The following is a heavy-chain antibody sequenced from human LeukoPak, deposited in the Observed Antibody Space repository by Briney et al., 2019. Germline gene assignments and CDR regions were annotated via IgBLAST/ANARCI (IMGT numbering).Heavy chain of an antibody. CDR1: GFTFSSSA. D-gene: IGHD3-3*01. J-gene: IGHJ3*02. CDR2: ISSSSSYI. CDR3: ARDYGLRFLEWFGAFDI. Sequence: PGGSLRLSCTVSGFTFSSSAMNWVRQAPGKGLEWVSSISSSSSYIYYADSVKGRFTISRDNAKNSLYLQMNSLRAEDTAVYYCARDYGLRFLEWFGAFDIWGQGTMVTVSS. V-gene: IGHV3-21*01.